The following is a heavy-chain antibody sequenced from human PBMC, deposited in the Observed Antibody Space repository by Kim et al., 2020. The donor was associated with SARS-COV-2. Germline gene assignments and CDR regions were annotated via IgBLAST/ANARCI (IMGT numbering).Heavy chain of an antibody. CDR2: INTNTGNP. V-gene: IGHV7-4-1*02. Sequence: ASVKVSCKASGYTFTSYAMNWVRQAPGQGLEWMGWINTNTGNPTYAQVFTGRFVFSLDTSVSTAYLQISSLKAEDTAVYYCARDWGVGQLVSFDYWGQGTLVTVSS. D-gene: IGHD6-6*01. CDR3: ARDWGVGQLVSFDY. CDR1: GYTFTSYA. J-gene: IGHJ4*02.